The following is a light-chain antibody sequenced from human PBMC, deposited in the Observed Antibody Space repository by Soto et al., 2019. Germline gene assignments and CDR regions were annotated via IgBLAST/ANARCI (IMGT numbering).Light chain of an antibody. CDR3: QQYENYWT. V-gene: IGKV1-5*01. Sequence: DIQMTHSPSTLSASVGDRVTITCRASQTITRWMAWYQQKPGKAPKLLIYDASNLDSGVPSRFSGSGSGTEFSLTISNLQPDDCATYYCQQYENYWTFGQGTKVDIK. J-gene: IGKJ1*01. CDR2: DAS. CDR1: QTITRW.